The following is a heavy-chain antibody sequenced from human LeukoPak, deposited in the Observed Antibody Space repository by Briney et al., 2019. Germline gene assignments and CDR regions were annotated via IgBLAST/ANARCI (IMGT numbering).Heavy chain of an antibody. V-gene: IGHV3-48*03. Sequence: GGSLRLSCAASGFTFSSYEMNWVRQAPGKGLEWVSYISSSGSTIDYADSVKGRFTISRDNAKNSLYLQMNSLRAEDTAVYYCARSPLSGSPYWGQGTLVTVSS. CDR3: ARSPLSGSPY. CDR2: ISSSGSTI. CDR1: GFTFSSYE. D-gene: IGHD1-26*01. J-gene: IGHJ4*02.